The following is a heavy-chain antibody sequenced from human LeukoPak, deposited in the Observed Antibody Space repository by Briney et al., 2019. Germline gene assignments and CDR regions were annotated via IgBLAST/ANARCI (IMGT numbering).Heavy chain of an antibody. V-gene: IGHV4-34*01. J-gene: IGHJ3*02. D-gene: IGHD1-26*01. CDR3: ARRGRWMGAFDI. CDR2: INHSGST. Sequence: NPSETLSLTCAVYGGSFSGYYWSWIRQPPGKGLEWIGEINHSGSTNYNPSLKSRVTISVDTSKNQFSLKLSSVTAADTAVYYCARRGRWMGAFDIWGQGTMVTVSS. CDR1: GGSFSGYY.